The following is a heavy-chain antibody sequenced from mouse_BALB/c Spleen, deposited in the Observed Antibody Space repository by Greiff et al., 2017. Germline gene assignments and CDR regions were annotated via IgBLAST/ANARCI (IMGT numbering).Heavy chain of an antibody. V-gene: IGHV5-12-1*01. CDR1: GFAFSSYD. D-gene: IGHD2-2*01. CDR3: ARHGYLAWFAY. CDR2: ISSGGGST. J-gene: IGHJ3*01. Sequence: EVQGVESGGGLVKPGGSLKLSCAASGFAFSSYDMSWVRQTPEKRLEWVAYISSGGGSTYYPDTVKGRFTISRDNAKNTLYLQMSSLKSEDTAMYYCARHGYLAWFAYWGQGTLVTVSA.